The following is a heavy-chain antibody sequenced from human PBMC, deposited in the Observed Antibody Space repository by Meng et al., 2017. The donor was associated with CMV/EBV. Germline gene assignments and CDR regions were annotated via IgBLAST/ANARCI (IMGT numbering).Heavy chain of an antibody. Sequence: GGSLRLSCAASGFTFSSYSMNWVRQAPGKGLEWVSSISSSSSYIYYADSVKGRFTISRDNAKNSLYLQMNSLRAEDTAVYYCARDPRDYDFWSGRRRYYCYGMDVWGQGTTVTVSS. CDR1: GFTFSSYS. V-gene: IGHV3-21*01. D-gene: IGHD3-3*01. J-gene: IGHJ6*02. CDR2: ISSSSSYI. CDR3: ARDPRDYDFWSGRRRYYCYGMDV.